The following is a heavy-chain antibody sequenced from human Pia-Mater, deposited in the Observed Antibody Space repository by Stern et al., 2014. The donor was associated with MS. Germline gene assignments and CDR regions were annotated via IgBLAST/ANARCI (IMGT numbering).Heavy chain of an antibody. V-gene: IGHV1-18*01. CDR2: ISAYNGHP. D-gene: IGHD6-19*01. CDR1: GYPFTSYG. CDR3: ARDLAGGAVAGTAPDY. J-gene: IGHJ4*02. Sequence: QVQLVESGAEVKKPGASVKVSCKASGYPFTSYGINWVRQAPGHGLEWMGWISAYNGHPNYAQKLQGRVTMTTDTATSTAYMELRSLRSDDTAVYYCARDLAGGAVAGTAPDYWGQGTLVTVSS.